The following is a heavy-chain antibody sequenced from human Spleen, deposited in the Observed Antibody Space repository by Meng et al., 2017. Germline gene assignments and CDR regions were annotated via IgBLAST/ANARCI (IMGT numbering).Heavy chain of an antibody. Sequence: SETLSLTCAVYGGSFSGYYWSWIRQPPGKGLEWIGEINHSGSTNYNPSLKSRVTISVDTSKNQFSLKLTSVTAADTAVYYCAKVNDAFDIWGQGTMVTVSS. V-gene: IGHV4-34*01. CDR1: GGSFSGYY. J-gene: IGHJ3*02. CDR2: INHSGST. CDR3: AKVNDAFDI.